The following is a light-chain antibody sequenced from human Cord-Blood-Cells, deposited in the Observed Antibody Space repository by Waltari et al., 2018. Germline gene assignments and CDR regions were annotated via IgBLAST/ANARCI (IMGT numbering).Light chain of an antibody. V-gene: IGLV3-1*01. CDR1: KLWDTS. Sequence: YELTQPPPVSVSPGQTASITCSGDKLWDTSAWWYQQKPGQSPVLVIYQDSKRPSGIPERFSGSNSGNTATLTISGTQAMDEADYYCQAWDSSTAWVFGGGTKLTVL. CDR3: QAWDSSTAWV. J-gene: IGLJ2*01. CDR2: QDS.